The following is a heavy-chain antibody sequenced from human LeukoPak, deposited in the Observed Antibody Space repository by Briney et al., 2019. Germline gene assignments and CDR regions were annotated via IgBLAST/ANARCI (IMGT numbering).Heavy chain of an antibody. CDR1: GGSISSYY. J-gene: IGHJ3*02. D-gene: IGHD3-9*01. V-gene: IGHV4-59*01. CDR3: ARGCDYDILTGYSHDAFDI. CDR2: IYYSGST. Sequence: SETLSLTCTVSGGSISSYYWSWIRQPPGKGLEWTGYIYYSGSTNYNPSLKSRVTISVDTSKNQFSLKLSSVTAADTAVYYCARGCDYDILTGYSHDAFDIWGQGTMVTVSS.